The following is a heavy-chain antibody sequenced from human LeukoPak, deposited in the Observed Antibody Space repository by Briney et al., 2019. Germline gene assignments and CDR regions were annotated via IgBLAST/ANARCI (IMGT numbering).Heavy chain of an antibody. V-gene: IGHV4-30-2*01. CDR2: IYHSGST. D-gene: IGHD3-3*01. J-gene: IGHJ3*02. Sequence: PSQTLSLTCTVSGGPISSGGYYWSWIRQPPGKGLEWIGYIYHSGSTYYNPSLKSRVTISVDRSKNQYSLKLSSVTAADTAVYYCARESWIDDFWSGYSEIYPFDAFDIWGQGTMVTVSS. CDR1: GGPISSGGYY. CDR3: ARESWIDDFWSGYSEIYPFDAFDI.